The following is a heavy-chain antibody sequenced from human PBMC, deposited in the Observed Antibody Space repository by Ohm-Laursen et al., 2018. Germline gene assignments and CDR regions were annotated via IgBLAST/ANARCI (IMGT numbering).Heavy chain of an antibody. V-gene: IGHV1-69*13. J-gene: IGHJ4*02. CDR2: TIPIFGTA. CDR3: ARYISAGTELDY. CDR1: GGTFSSYA. Sequence: SVKVSCKSSGGTFSSYAISWVRQAPGQGLEWMGGTIPIFGTANYAQKFQGRVTITADESTSTAYMELSSLRSEDTAVYYCARYISAGTELDYWGQGTLVTVSS. D-gene: IGHD6-19*01.